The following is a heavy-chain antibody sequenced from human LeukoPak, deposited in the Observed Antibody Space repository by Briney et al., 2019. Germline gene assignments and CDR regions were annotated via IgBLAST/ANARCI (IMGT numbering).Heavy chain of an antibody. CDR1: GFTFSSYA. Sequence: GGSLRLSCAASGFTFSSYAMSWVRQAPGKGLEWVSAIVDSGGSTYYADSVKGRFTISRDNSKNTLYLQMNSLRAEDTAIYYCARASGSSWYISFDYWGQGTLVTVSS. CDR3: ARASGSSWYISFDY. CDR2: IVDSGGST. J-gene: IGHJ4*02. V-gene: IGHV3-23*01. D-gene: IGHD6-13*01.